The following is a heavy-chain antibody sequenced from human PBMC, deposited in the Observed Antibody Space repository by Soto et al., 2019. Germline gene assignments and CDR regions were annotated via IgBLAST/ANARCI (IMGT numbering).Heavy chain of an antibody. CDR3: AGEGNTYEY. J-gene: IGHJ4*02. V-gene: IGHV3-48*03. CDR2: ISGGGSSI. Sequence: PGGSLRLSCAASGFTFSNYEMNWVRQAPGKGLEWVSCISGGGSSIFYADSVKGRFTSSRDNAKNSLYLQMNSLRPEDTAVYYCAGEGNTYEYWGQGTLVTVSS. CDR1: GFTFSNYE.